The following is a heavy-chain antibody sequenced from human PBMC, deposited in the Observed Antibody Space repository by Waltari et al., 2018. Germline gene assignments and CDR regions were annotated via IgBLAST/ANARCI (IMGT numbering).Heavy chain of an antibody. CDR1: GFTFSSYA. D-gene: IGHD3-9*01. J-gene: IGHJ4*02. V-gene: IGHV3-23*04. Sequence: EVQLVESGGGLVQPGGSLRLSCAASGFTFSSYAMSWVRQAPGKGLGWVSAISGSGGSTYYSDSVKGRFTISRDNSKNTLYLQMNSLRAEYTAVYYCAKGSYDILTGYYPFDYWGQGTLVTVSS. CDR3: AKGSYDILTGYYPFDY. CDR2: ISGSGGST.